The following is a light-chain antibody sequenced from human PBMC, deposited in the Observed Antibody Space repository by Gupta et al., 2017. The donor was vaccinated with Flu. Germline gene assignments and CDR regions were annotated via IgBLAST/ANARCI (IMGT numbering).Light chain of an antibody. Sequence: QSALTQPASVSGSPGQSITISCTGTSSDIGGFNPVSWYHLHPDKAPKLLIFEAYKRPSGVSNRFSGSKSGNTASLTISGLQAEDEADYYCCSYAGSSTLIFGGGTKLTVL. CDR2: EAY. V-gene: IGLV2-23*01. CDR3: CSYAGSSTLI. CDR1: SSDIGGFNP. J-gene: IGLJ2*01.